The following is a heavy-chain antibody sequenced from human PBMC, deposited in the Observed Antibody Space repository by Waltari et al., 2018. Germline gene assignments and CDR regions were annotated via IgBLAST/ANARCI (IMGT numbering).Heavy chain of an antibody. CDR3: AGQYSSSWYNWFDP. J-gene: IGHJ5*02. Sequence: QLQLQESGPGLVKPSETLSLTCTVSGGSISHSYYYWAWIRQPPGKGLEWIGSIYYSGSTYYNPSLKSRVTTSLDRSKNQFSLNLSSVTAADTALYYCAGQYSSSWYNWFDPWGQGTLVTVSS. CDR2: IYYSGST. D-gene: IGHD6-13*01. CDR1: GGSISHSYYY. V-gene: IGHV4-39*07.